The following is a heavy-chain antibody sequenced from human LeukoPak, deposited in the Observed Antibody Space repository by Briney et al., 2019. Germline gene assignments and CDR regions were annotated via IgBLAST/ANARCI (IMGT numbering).Heavy chain of an antibody. CDR1: GFTFSDYY. D-gene: IGHD2-2*01. CDR2: ISSSSSYT. CDR3: ARDERCSSTSCYYYYGMDV. V-gene: IGHV3-11*05. J-gene: IGHJ6*02. Sequence: GGSLRLSCAASGFTFSDYYMSWIRQAPGKGLEWVSYISSSSSYTNYADSVKGRFTISRDNAKNSLYLQMNSLRAEDTAVYYCARDERCSSTSCYYYYGMDVWGQGTTVTVSS.